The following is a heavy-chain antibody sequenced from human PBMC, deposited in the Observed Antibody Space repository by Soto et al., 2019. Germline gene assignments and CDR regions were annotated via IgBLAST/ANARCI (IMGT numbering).Heavy chain of an antibody. CDR1: GGTFSSYA. J-gene: IGHJ4*02. V-gene: IGHV1-69*13. CDR2: IIPIFGTA. D-gene: IGHD4-17*01. CDR3: ARDGTLYGDYVGYFDY. Sequence: SVKVSCKASGGTFSSYAISWVRQAPGQGLEWMGGIIPIFGTANYAQKFQGRVTITADESTSTAYMELSSLRSEDTAVYYCARDGTLYGDYVGYFDYWGQGTLVTVSS.